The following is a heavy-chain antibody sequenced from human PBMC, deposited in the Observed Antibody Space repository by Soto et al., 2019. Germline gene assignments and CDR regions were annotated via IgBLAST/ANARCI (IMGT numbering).Heavy chain of an antibody. D-gene: IGHD1-7*01. V-gene: IGHV4-28*01. CDR1: GYSISSSNW. J-gene: IGHJ4*02. CDR2: IYYSGST. CDR3: ARNGITGTFDY. Sequence: QVQLQESGPGLVKPSDTLSLTCAVSGYSISSSNWWGWIRQPPGKGLEWIGYIYYSGSTYYNPSLKSRVTMSVDTFKNQFSMKLSSVTAVYTAVYYCARNGITGTFDYWGQGTLVTVSS.